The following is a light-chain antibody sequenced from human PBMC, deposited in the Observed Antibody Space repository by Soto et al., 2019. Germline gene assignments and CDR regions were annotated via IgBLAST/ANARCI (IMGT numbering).Light chain of an antibody. CDR1: QSVSSY. CDR3: QQRSNWPLT. Sequence: EIVLTQSPATLSLSPGERATLSCRASQSVSSYLAWYQQKPGQAPRLLIYDASNRATGIPARFSGSGSGTDFTITISSLAPDDFAVYYCQQRSNWPLTFGGGTKVEIK. V-gene: IGKV3-11*01. J-gene: IGKJ4*01. CDR2: DAS.